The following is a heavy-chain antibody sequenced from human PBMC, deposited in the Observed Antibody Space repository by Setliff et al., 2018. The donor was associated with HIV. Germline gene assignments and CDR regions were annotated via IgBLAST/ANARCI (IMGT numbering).Heavy chain of an antibody. V-gene: IGHV4-4*08. Sequence: KPSETLSLTCTVSGGSISSYYWSWIRQPPGKGLEWIGYIYTSGSTNYNPSLESRVTISVDTSKNQFSLKLSSVTAADTAVYYCARDGPHCITSSCPGAWFDPWGQGTLVTVSS. CDR1: GGSISSYY. CDR2: IYTSGST. CDR3: ARDGPHCITSSCPGAWFDP. D-gene: IGHD2-2*01. J-gene: IGHJ5*02.